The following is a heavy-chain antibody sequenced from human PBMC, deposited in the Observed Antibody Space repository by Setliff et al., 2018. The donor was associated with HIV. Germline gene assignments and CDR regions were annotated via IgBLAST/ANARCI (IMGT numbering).Heavy chain of an antibody. CDR3: ARAQMHRGVVAWSLYYFDY. V-gene: IGHV4-59*01. CDR1: GGSMDNYY. D-gene: IGHD3-10*01. J-gene: IGHJ4*02. CDR2: IYESAYS. Sequence: KTSETLSLTCIVSGGSMDNYYWNWVRQTPGKGLEWIGYIYESAYSHYTVSLRSRVTISMDTSKNQFSLTLRSVTAADRAVYYCARAQMHRGVVAWSLYYFDYWGQGALVTVSS.